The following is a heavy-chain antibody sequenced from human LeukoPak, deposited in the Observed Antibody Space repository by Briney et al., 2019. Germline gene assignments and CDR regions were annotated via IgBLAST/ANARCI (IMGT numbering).Heavy chain of an antibody. D-gene: IGHD3-22*01. J-gene: IGHJ4*02. CDR1: GFSLTTRGMC. Sequence: SGPALVKPTQTLILTCTFSGFSLTTRGMCVGWIRQPPGKALEWLARIDWDDDKFYNTSLKTRLTISKDTSKNQVVLTMTNMDPVDTATYYCARTGCYYDSSGYSYWSQGTLVTVSS. CDR3: ARTGCYYDSSGYSY. V-gene: IGHV2-70*17. CDR2: IDWDDDK.